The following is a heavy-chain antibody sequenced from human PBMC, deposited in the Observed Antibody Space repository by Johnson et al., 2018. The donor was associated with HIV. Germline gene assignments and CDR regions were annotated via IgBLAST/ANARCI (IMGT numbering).Heavy chain of an antibody. CDR1: GFTITTYG. J-gene: IGHJ3*02. Sequence: VQLVESGGGVVQPGRSLRLSCVASGFTITTYGMHWVRQAPGKGLEWVAVIWYDGNNKYYADSVKGRFTISRDNSKNTLYLQMNRLRAEDTAVYYCAKGFFELDDAFDIWGQGTMVTVSS. CDR2: IWYDGNNK. CDR3: AKGFFELDDAFDI. D-gene: IGHD3/OR15-3a*01. V-gene: IGHV3-33*06.